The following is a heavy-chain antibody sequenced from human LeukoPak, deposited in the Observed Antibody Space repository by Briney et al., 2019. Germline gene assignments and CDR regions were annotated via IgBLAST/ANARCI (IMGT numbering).Heavy chain of an antibody. D-gene: IGHD3-3*01. V-gene: IGHV1-46*01. CDR2: INPSGGST. CDR1: GYTFTSYY. CDR3: ARDRTYDFWSGPDYGMDV. J-gene: IGHJ6*02. Sequence: ASVKVSCKASGYTFTSYYMHWVRQAPGQGLEWMGIINPSGGSTSYAQKFQGRVTTTRDTSTSTVYMELSSLRSEDTAVYYCARDRTYDFWSGPDYGMDVWGQGTTVTVSS.